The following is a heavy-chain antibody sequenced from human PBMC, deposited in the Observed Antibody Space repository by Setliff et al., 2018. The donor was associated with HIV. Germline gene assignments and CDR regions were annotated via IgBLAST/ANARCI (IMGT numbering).Heavy chain of an antibody. CDR3: ARAHAPIVVVVAATVGWFDP. J-gene: IGHJ5*02. CDR2: IYTSGST. Sequence: ASETLSLTCTVSGGSISSGTSYWSWIRQPAEKGLEWIGRIYTSGSTNYNPSLKSRVTISVDTSKNQFSLKLSSVTAADTAVYYCARAHAPIVVVVAATVGWFDPWGQGTLVTVSS. D-gene: IGHD2-15*01. V-gene: IGHV4-61*02. CDR1: GGSISSGTSY.